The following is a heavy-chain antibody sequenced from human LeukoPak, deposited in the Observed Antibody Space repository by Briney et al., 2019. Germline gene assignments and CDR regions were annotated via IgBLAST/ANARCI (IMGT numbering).Heavy chain of an antibody. V-gene: IGHV1-69*05. CDR3: ARAYYYDSSGYSNFDY. CDR1: GGTFSSYA. CDR2: IIPIFGTA. J-gene: IGHJ4*02. Sequence: SVKVSCKASGGTFSSYAIGWVRQAPGQGLEWMGGIIPIFGTANYAQKFQGRVTITTDESTSTAYMELSSLRSEDTAVYYCARAYYYDSSGYSNFDYWGQGTLVTVSS. D-gene: IGHD3-22*01.